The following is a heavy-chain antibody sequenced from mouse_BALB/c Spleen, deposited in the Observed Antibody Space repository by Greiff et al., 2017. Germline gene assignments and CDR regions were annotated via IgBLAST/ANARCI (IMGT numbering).Heavy chain of an antibody. V-gene: IGHV1-80*01. CDR3: ARGIYYDYDAHFDY. Sequence: VQLQQSGAELVRPGSSVKISCKASGYAFSSYWMNWVKQRPGQGLEWIGQIYPGDGDTNYNGKFKGKATLTADKSSSTAYMQLSSLTSEDSAVYFCARGIYYDYDAHFDYWGQGTTLTVSS. J-gene: IGHJ2*01. CDR1: GYAFSSYW. D-gene: IGHD2-4*01. CDR2: IYPGDGDT.